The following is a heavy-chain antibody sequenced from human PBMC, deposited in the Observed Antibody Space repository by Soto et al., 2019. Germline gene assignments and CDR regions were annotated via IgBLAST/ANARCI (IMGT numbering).Heavy chain of an antibody. D-gene: IGHD3-22*01. CDR2: ISGSGGST. Sequence: HPGGSLRLSCAASGFTFSSYAMSWVRQAPGKGLEWVSAISGSGGSTYYADSVKGRFTISRDNSKNTLYLQMNSLRAEDTAVYYCAKVSSPLIVVVITQTHAFDIWGQGTMVTVSS. V-gene: IGHV3-23*01. J-gene: IGHJ3*02. CDR1: GFTFSSYA. CDR3: AKVSSPLIVVVITQTHAFDI.